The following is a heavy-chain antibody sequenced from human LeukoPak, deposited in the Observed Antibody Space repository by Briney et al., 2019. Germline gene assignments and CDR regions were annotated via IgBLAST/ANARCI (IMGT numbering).Heavy chain of an antibody. CDR1: GFTFSAYY. J-gene: IGHJ5*02. V-gene: IGHV3-11*06. CDR3: ARAYDSSGYSTFDP. CDR2: ISSSSSHT. Sequence: GGSLRLSCAASGFTFSAYYMSWIRQAPGKGLEWVSYISSSSSHTEYADSVKGRFTISRDNARNSLYLQMNSLRAEDTAVYYCARAYDSSGYSTFDPWGQGTLVTVSS. D-gene: IGHD3-22*01.